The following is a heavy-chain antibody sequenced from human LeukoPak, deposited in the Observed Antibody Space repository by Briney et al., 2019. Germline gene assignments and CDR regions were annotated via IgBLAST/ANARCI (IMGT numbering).Heavy chain of an antibody. CDR1: GFTFSSYA. CDR2: ISGSGGST. D-gene: IGHD3-3*01. Sequence: GGSLRLSCEASGFTFSSYAMSWVRQAPGKGLEWVSAISGSGGSTYYADSVRGRFTISRDNSKNTLYLQMNSLRAEDTAVYYCAKVGVLRFLEWLFYFDYWGQGTLVTVSS. CDR3: AKVGVLRFLEWLFYFDY. V-gene: IGHV3-23*01. J-gene: IGHJ4*02.